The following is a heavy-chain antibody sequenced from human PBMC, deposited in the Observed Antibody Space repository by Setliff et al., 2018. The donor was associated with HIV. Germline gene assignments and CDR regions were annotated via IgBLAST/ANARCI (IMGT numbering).Heavy chain of an antibody. D-gene: IGHD3-10*01. CDR2: IFYSGST. CDR1: GGSISSSNW. J-gene: IGHJ6*01. V-gene: IGHV4-4*02. Sequence: SETLSLTCAVSGGSISSSNWWSWVRQPPGKGLEWIGFIFYSGSTNYNPSLKSRVTMSIDTSKNQFSLKLSSVTAADTAVYYCARDNSYYYGSGSHYWYGMDVWGQGTTVTVSS. CDR3: ARDNSYYYGSGSHYWYGMDV.